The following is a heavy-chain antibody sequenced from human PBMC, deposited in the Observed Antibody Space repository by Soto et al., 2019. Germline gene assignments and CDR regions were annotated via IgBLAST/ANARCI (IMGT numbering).Heavy chain of an antibody. D-gene: IGHD3-10*01. J-gene: IGHJ4*02. Sequence: EVQLVESGGGLVQPGGSLKLSCAASGFTFSGSAMHWVRQASGKGLEWVGRIRSKANSYATAYAASVKGRFTISRDDVKNTAYLQMNSLKTEDTAVYYCTRQGTTGGYWGQGTLVTVSS. CDR1: GFTFSGSA. CDR2: IRSKANSYAT. V-gene: IGHV3-73*02. CDR3: TRQGTTGGY.